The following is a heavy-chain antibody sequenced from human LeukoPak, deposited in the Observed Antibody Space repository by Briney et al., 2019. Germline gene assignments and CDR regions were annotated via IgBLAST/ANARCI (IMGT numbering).Heavy chain of an antibody. Sequence: PSETLSLTCTVSGYSISSGYYWGWIRQPPGKGLEWTGSIDHSGSTYYNPSLKSRITISVDTSKNQFSLKLSSVTAADTAVYYCARRSRKLLWFGELLFGPFDYWGQGTLVTVSS. J-gene: IGHJ4*02. V-gene: IGHV4-38-2*02. CDR1: GYSISSGYY. D-gene: IGHD3-10*01. CDR3: ARRSRKLLWFGELLFGPFDY. CDR2: IDHSGST.